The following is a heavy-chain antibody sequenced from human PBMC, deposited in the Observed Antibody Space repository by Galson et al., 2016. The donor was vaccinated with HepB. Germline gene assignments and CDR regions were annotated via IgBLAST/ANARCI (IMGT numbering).Heavy chain of an antibody. Sequence: SLRLSCAASGSTFSSYAMSWVRQAPGKGLEWVSGISDNGGSTFYADSVKGRFTISRDNSKNTAYLQMNSLRAEDTAVYYCAKDPNYYDSSGYSWGAFGIWAKGQWSPSLQ. CDR2: ISDNGGST. V-gene: IGHV3-23*01. J-gene: IGHJ3*02. CDR1: GSTFSSYA. CDR3: AKDPNYYDSSGYSWGAFGI. D-gene: IGHD3-22*01.